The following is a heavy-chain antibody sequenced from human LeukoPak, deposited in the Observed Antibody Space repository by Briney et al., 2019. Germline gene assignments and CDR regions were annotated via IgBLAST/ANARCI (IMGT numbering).Heavy chain of an antibody. D-gene: IGHD3-10*01. V-gene: IGHV1-69*13. J-gene: IGHJ4*02. CDR3: ASPDYYGSGSYAH. Sequence: GASVKVSCKASGGTFSSYAISWVRQAPGQGLEWMGGIIPIFGTANYAQKFQGRVTITADESMSTAYMELSSLRSEDTAVYYCASPDYYGSGSYAHWGQGTLVTVSS. CDR2: IIPIFGTA. CDR1: GGTFSSYA.